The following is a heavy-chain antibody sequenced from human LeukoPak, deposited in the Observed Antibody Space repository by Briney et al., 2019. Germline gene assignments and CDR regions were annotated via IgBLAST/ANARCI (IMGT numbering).Heavy chain of an antibody. V-gene: IGHV3-73*01. CDR2: IRSKANNYAT. CDR1: GFTFSGSA. J-gene: IGHJ3*02. CDR3: TRHGNALDI. Sequence: PGGSLRLSCAASGFTFSGSAMHWVRQAPGKGLEWVGSIRSKANNYATAYAASVKGRFTISRDDSKNTAYLQMNSLKTEDTAVYYCTRHGNALDIWSQGTMVTVSS.